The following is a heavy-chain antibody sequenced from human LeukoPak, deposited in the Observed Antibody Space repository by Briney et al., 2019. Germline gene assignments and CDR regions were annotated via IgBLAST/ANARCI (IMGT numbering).Heavy chain of an antibody. CDR3: ARDYYDSSGYYPAFDY. J-gene: IGHJ4*02. CDR2: ISGGGGST. D-gene: IGHD3-22*01. Sequence: GGSLRLSCEASGFTFTSYSMNWVRQAPGKGLEWVSTISGGGGSTYYADSVKGRFTISRDNSKNTLYLQMNSLRAEDTAVYYCARDYYDSSGYYPAFDYWGQGTLVTVSS. CDR1: GFTFTSYS. V-gene: IGHV3-23*01.